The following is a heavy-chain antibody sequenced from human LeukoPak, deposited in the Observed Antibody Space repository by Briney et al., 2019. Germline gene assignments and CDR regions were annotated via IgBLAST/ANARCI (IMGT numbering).Heavy chain of an antibody. D-gene: IGHD6-13*01. V-gene: IGHV3-33*01. CDR3: ARERDSSSWPHYGMDV. J-gene: IGHJ6*04. Sequence: GGSLRLSCAASGFTFSNYGMHWVRQGPGKGLEWVAVIWYDGSNKHYADSVKGRFTISRDNSKNTLYLQMNSLRAEDTAVYYCARERDSSSWPHYGMDVWGKGTTVTVSS. CDR1: GFTFSNYG. CDR2: IWYDGSNK.